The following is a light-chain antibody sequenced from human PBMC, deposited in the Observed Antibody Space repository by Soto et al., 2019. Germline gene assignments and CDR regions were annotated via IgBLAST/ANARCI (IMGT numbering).Light chain of an antibody. CDR1: QIVSSNY. CDR3: QQYGSSLPWT. V-gene: IGKV3-20*01. Sequence: DSGFTQSPCPLSLSPGERATLSCRAIQIVSSNYLAWYQLKPGQAPRLLISNASRRATGIPDRFSGSGSATDFTLTIAGLEPEDFAMYYCQQYGSSLPWTFGQGTKVDIK. J-gene: IGKJ1*01. CDR2: NAS.